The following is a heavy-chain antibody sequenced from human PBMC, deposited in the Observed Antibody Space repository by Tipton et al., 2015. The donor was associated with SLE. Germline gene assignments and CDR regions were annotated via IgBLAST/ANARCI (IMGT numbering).Heavy chain of an antibody. Sequence: TLSLTCTVSGGSISSSSYYWGWIRQPPGKGLEWIGSIYYSGSTMYNPSLKSRVTISVDTSKNQFSLTLTSVTAADTAVYYCAREWSSFDFWGQGTLVTVSS. V-gene: IGHV4-39*07. D-gene: IGHD2-15*01. CDR2: IYYSGST. CDR1: GGSISSSSYY. J-gene: IGHJ4*02. CDR3: AREWSSFDF.